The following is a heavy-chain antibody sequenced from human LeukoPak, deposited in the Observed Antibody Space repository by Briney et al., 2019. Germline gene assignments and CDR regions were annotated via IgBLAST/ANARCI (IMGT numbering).Heavy chain of an antibody. Sequence: SETLSLTCTVSGGSISSYYWSWIRQPPGKGLEWIGNIHYSGSTNYNPSLKSRVTITVETSKNQFSLKLSSVTAADTAVYYCAREFSSTSCCGKYGMDVWGQGTTVTVSS. D-gene: IGHD2-2*01. CDR2: IHYSGST. J-gene: IGHJ6*02. V-gene: IGHV4-59*12. CDR1: GGSISSYY. CDR3: AREFSSTSCCGKYGMDV.